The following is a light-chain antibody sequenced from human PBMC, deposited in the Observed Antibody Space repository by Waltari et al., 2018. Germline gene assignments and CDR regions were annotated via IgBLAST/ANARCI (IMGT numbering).Light chain of an antibody. CDR2: GIF. Sequence: EIVLTQSPGTLSFSPGERATLSCRTSQSVSRALAWYQQKPCHAPRLLIYGIFNRATGIPDRFSGSGSGTDFSLTISRLETEDFTGYYCQHYVMLPVTFGQSTRVEVK. CDR1: QSVSRA. CDR3: QHYVMLPVT. J-gene: IGKJ1*01. V-gene: IGKV3-20*01.